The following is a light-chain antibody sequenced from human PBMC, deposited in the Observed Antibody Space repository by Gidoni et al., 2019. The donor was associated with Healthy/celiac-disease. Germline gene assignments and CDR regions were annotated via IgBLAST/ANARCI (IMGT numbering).Light chain of an antibody. CDR2: QDS. J-gene: IGLJ2*01. Sequence: SYELTQPPSVSVPPVQTASITCPGDKLGDKYACWYQQKPGQSPVLVIYQDSKRPSGIPERFSGSNAGNTATLTISGTQAMDEADYYCQAWDSSTSVVFGGGTKLTVL. CDR1: KLGDKY. V-gene: IGLV3-1*01. CDR3: QAWDSSTSVV.